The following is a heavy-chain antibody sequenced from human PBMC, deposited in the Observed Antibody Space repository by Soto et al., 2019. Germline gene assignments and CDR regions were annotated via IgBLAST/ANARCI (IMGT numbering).Heavy chain of an antibody. Sequence: GASVNVSCKASGYTLTSHYMHWVRQAPGQGLEWMGIINPSGGSTSYAQKFQGRVTMTRDTSTSTVYMELSSLRSEDTAVYYCARDFLVGYYDFRSGYSDNWFDRWGNGTMVPVS. V-gene: IGHV1-46*01. CDR3: ARDFLVGYYDFRSGYSDNWFDR. CDR2: INPSGGST. J-gene: IGHJ5*02. CDR1: GYTLTSHY. D-gene: IGHD3-3*01.